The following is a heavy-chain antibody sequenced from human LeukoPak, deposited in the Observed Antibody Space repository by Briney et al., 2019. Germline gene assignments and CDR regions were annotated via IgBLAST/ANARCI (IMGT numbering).Heavy chain of an antibody. CDR1: GFTFSRYG. J-gene: IGHJ4*02. CDR3: AKWEITLTL. V-gene: IGHV3-30*18. D-gene: IGHD1-26*01. CDR2: IPHDGGSE. Sequence: PGGSLRLSCAASGFTFSRYGMHWARQAPGKGLEWLAVIPHDGGSEYYADSVKGRFTISIDNSKNTLFLQMNSLRVDDTAVYYCAKWEITLTLWGQGTLVTVSS.